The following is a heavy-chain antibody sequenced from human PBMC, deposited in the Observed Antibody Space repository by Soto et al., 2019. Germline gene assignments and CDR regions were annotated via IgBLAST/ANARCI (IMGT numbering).Heavy chain of an antibody. CDR2: IYYSGST. V-gene: IGHV4-59*01. CDR3: ARTNSGYDYGVAFDI. Sequence: PSETLSITCAVYGGSFSGYYWSWIRQPPGKGLEWIGYIYYSGSTNYNPSLKSRVTISVDESTSTAYMELSSLRSEDTAVYYCARTNSGYDYGVAFDIWGLGTMVTVS. D-gene: IGHD5-12*01. CDR1: GGSFSGYY. J-gene: IGHJ3*02.